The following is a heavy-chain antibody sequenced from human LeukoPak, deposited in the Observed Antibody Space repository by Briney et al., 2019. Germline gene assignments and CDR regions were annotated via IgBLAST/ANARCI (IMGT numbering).Heavy chain of an antibody. CDR1: GGSFSGYY. Sequence: SETLSLTCAAYGGSFSGYYWSWIRQPPGKGLEWIGEINHSGSTNYNPSLKSRVTISVDTSKNQFSLKLSSVTAADTAVYYCARAKYSYGHTHYYYYYGMDVWGQGTTVTVSS. CDR2: INHSGST. CDR3: ARAKYSYGHTHYYYYYGMDV. V-gene: IGHV4-34*01. D-gene: IGHD5-18*01. J-gene: IGHJ6*02.